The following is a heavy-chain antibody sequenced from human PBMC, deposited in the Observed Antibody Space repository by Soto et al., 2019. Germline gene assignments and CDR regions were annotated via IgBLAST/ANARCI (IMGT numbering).Heavy chain of an antibody. V-gene: IGHV4-39*02. CDR1: GGSISSSSYY. J-gene: IGHJ5*02. CDR3: ARDERHCINGECYTFWFDP. D-gene: IGHD2-8*01. CDR2: IYYSGST. Sequence: SETLSLTCTVSGGSISSSSYYWGWIRQPPGKGLEWIGSIYYSGSTYYNPSLKSRVTISVDTSKNQFSLKLSSVTAADTAVYFCARDERHCINGECYTFWFDPWGQGTLVTVSS.